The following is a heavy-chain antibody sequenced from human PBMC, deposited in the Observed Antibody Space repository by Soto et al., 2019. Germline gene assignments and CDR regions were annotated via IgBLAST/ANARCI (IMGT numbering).Heavy chain of an antibody. Sequence: PSETLSLTCTVSGGSFSSYSWTWVRQPPGKGLEWIGYVYYSGSTHYNPSLKSRVTISLDTSKNQFSLKLTSVTAADTAMYFCASSPPAMVAPNIWGQGTLVTVSS. V-gene: IGHV4-59*01. CDR1: GGSFSSYS. D-gene: IGHD5-18*01. CDR2: VYYSGST. CDR3: ASSPPAMVAPNI. J-gene: IGHJ4*02.